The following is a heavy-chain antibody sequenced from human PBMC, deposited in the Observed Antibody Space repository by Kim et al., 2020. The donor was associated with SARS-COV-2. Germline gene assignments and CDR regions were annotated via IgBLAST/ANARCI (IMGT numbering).Heavy chain of an antibody. J-gene: IGHJ6*01. Sequence: SETLSLTCAVYGGSFSGYYWSWIRQPPGKGLEWIGEINHSGSTNYNPSLKSRVTISVDTSKNQFSLKLSSVTAADTAVYYCARVRFFEWLSRYCDYGMDVWGQWNTGTASS. V-gene: IGHV4-34*01. D-gene: IGHD3-3*01. CDR1: GGSFSGYY. CDR2: INHSGST. CDR3: ARVRFFEWLSRYCDYGMDV.